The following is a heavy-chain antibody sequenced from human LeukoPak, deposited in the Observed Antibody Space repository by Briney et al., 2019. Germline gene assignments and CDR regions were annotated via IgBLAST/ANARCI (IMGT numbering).Heavy chain of an antibody. CDR3: ARSFGWGVTNSVDAFDI. V-gene: IGHV4-34*01. Sequence: PSETLSLTCAVYGGSFSGYYWSWIRQPPGKGLEWIGEINHSGSTNYNPSLKSRVTISVDTSKNQFSLKLSSVTAADTAVYYCARSFGWGVTNSVDAFDIWGQGTMVTVSS. CDR1: GGSFSGYY. D-gene: IGHD2-8*01. J-gene: IGHJ3*02. CDR2: INHSGST.